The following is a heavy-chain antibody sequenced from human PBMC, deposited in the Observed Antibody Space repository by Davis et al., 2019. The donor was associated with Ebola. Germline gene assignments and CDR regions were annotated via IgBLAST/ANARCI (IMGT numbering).Heavy chain of an antibody. CDR3: AKGSGGDNYYYSLDV. V-gene: IGHV3-23*01. J-gene: IGHJ6*02. Sequence: GESLKISCAASGFAFRNYAMTWVRQAPGKGLEWVSSISGFGRESYHADSVRGRFIITRDNSRNTLFLRMDSLKAEDTGVYYCAKGSGGDNYYYSLDVWGQGTTVTVSS. D-gene: IGHD2-21*02. CDR2: ISGFGRES. CDR1: GFAFRNYA.